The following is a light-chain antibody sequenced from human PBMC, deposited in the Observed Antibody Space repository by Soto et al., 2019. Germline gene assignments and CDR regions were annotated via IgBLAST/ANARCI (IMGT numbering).Light chain of an antibody. J-gene: IGKJ4*01. CDR3: QQRSNWLT. CDR2: AAS. V-gene: IGKV3D-20*02. Sequence: EIVLTQSPGTLSLSPGERATLSCRASQSVSSDFLAWYQQKPGQAPRLLIYAASSRASGIPDRFSGSGSETDFTLTISSLEPEDFAVYYCQQRSNWLTFGGGTKVEIK. CDR1: QSVSSDF.